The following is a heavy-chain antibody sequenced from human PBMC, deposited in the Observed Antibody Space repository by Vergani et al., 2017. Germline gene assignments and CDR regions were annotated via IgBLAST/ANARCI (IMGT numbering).Heavy chain of an antibody. J-gene: IGHJ4*02. Sequence: QVQLVQSGAEVKKPGASVKVSCKASGYTFTSYAISWVRQAPGQGLEWMGGIIPIFGTANYAQKFQGRVTITADESTSTAYMELSSLRSEDTAVYYCARLADDSSGYYYNHWGQGTLVTVSS. CDR2: IIPIFGTA. D-gene: IGHD3-22*01. V-gene: IGHV1-69*13. CDR1: GYTFTSYA. CDR3: ARLADDSSGYYYNH.